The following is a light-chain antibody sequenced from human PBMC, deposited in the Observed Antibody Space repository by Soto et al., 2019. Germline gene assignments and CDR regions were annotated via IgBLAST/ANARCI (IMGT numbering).Light chain of an antibody. J-gene: IGLJ2*01. CDR2: EVT. CDR3: SSYRRSSTVV. V-gene: IGLV2-14*01. CDR1: SSDVGGYNY. Sequence: QSALTQPASVSGSPGQSITISCTGTSSDVGGYNYVSWYQHHPGKAPKLMIYEVTNRPSGISYRFSGSKSGNTASLTISGLRADDEAHYYCSSYRRSSTVVFGGGTKVTVL.